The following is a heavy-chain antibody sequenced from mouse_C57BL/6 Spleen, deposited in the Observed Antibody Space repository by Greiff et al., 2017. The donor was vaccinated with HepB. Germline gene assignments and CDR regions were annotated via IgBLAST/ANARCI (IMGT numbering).Heavy chain of an antibody. CDR1: GYAFPTYL. J-gene: IGHJ3*01. Sequence: QVPLQQSGPGLVRPGPPVNVSCKASGYAFPTYLIEWVKQWPGQGLEWIGVINPGSGVTNYNEKFKGKATLTADKSSSTAYMQLSSLTSEDSAVYFCARGEYDYAFAYWGQGTLVTVSA. CDR2: INPGSGVT. CDR3: ARGEYDYAFAY. D-gene: IGHD2-4*01. V-gene: IGHV1-54*01.